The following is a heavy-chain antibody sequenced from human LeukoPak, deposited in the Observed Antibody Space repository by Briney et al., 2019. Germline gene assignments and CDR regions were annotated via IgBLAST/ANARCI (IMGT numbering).Heavy chain of an antibody. V-gene: IGHV3-23*01. CDR1: GFTFTTYG. CDR3: AKSEGYGSGWYWGKYFDY. Sequence: PGGSLRLSCAASGFTFTTYGMTWVRQAPGKGLEWVSDLSGTGGSTYYADSVKGRFPISRDNSNNTLYLQMNSLRAEDTAIYYCAKSEGYGSGWYWGKYFDYWGQGTLVTVSS. CDR2: LSGTGGST. J-gene: IGHJ4*02. D-gene: IGHD6-19*01.